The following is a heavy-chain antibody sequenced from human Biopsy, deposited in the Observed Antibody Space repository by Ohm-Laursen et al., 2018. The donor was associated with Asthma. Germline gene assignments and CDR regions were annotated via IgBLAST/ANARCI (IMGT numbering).Heavy chain of an antibody. CDR1: RFAVSRDH. Sequence: SLRLSCAATRFAVSRDHMFWVRQAPGKGLEGVSVIYSGGTSHTADSVSGRFTISRDYSKNTLYLKMHSLRAEDTAVYYCARGDSSNWSHYYFDYWGQGTLVTVSS. CDR2: IYSGGTS. V-gene: IGHV3-53*01. J-gene: IGHJ4*02. CDR3: ARGDSSNWSHYYFDY. D-gene: IGHD3-22*01.